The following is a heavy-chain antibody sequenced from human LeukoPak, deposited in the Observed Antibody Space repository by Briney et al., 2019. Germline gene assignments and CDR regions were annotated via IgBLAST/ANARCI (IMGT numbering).Heavy chain of an antibody. CDR1: GFTFSSYA. V-gene: IGHV3-23*01. CDR3: AKDRPNYYGSNGHYYKLNGDC. D-gene: IGHD3-22*01. Sequence: GGSLRLSCAASGFTFSSYAMSLVRQAPGKGLEWVSSITSSGAATYYADSVKGRFTISRDNSDNTLYLQMNSLRAEDTAVYYCAKDRPNYYGSNGHYYKLNGDCWGQGTLVTVSS. J-gene: IGHJ4*02. CDR2: ITSSGAAT.